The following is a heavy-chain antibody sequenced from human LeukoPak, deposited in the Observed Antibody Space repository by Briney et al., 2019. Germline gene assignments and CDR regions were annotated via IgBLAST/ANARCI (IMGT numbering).Heavy chain of an antibody. V-gene: IGHV3-21*01. CDR1: GFTFSSYS. CDR3: ARAIAAQYYFDY. CDR2: ISSSSSYI. D-gene: IGHD6-6*01. J-gene: IGHJ4*02. Sequence: GSLRLSCAASGFTFSSYSMNWVRQAPGKGLEWVSSISSSSSYIYYADSVEGRFTISRDNAKNSLYLQMNSLRAEDTAVYYCARAIAAQYYFDYWGQGTLVTVSS.